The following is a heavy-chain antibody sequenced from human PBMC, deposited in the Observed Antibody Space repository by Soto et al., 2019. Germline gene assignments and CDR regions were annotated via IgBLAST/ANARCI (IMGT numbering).Heavy chain of an antibody. CDR3: AGPLEIATIEDYYYYGMDV. CDR1: GFTFSSYA. V-gene: IGHV3-30-3*01. Sequence: GGSLRLSCAASGFTFSSYAMHWVRQAPGKGLEWVAVISYDGSNKYYADSVKGRFTISRDNSKNTLYLQMNSLRAEDTAVYYCAGPLEIATIEDYYYYGMDVWGQGTTVTVSS. D-gene: IGHD2-21*01. CDR2: ISYDGSNK. J-gene: IGHJ6*02.